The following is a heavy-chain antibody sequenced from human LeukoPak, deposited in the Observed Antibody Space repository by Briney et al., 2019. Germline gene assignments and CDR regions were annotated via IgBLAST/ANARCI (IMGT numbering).Heavy chain of an antibody. CDR1: GYTFTSYG. D-gene: IGHD2-15*01. J-gene: IGHJ4*02. V-gene: IGHV1-18*04. CDR2: ISAYNGNT. CDR3: ARDLKCSSGSCYRDIFDY. Sequence: ASVKVSCKASGYTFTSYGISWVRQAPGQGLEWMGWISAYNGNTNYAQKLQGRVTMTTDTSTSTAYMELRSLRSDDTAVYYCARDLKCSSGSCYRDIFDYWGQGTLVTVSS.